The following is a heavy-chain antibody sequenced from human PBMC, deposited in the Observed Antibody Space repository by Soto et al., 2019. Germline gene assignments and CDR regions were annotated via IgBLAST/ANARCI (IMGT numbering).Heavy chain of an antibody. V-gene: IGHV3-30*03. CDR3: VGEVASGY. J-gene: IGHJ4*02. CDR2: ISRDGSTM. CDR1: GVTLSNFG. D-gene: IGHD2-21*01. Sequence: QVQLVESGGGVVQPGRSLRLSCAASGVTLSNFGMHWVRQAPGKGLEWVAVISRDGSTMFYADSVKGRFTISRDSSRNTLYLQMNSLRAADKAVYHCVGEVASGYWGQGTLVTVSS.